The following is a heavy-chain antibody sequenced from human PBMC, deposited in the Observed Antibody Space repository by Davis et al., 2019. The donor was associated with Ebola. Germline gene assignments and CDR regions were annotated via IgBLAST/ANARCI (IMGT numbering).Heavy chain of an antibody. J-gene: IGHJ6*04. V-gene: IGHV4-31*11. CDR1: GGSFSGYY. CDR2: IYYSGST. CDR3: ARSGLSFGVVKYHYGMDA. D-gene: IGHD3-3*01. Sequence: SETLSLTCAVYGGSFSGYYWSWIRQHPGKGLEWIGYIYYSGSTYYNPSLKSRVTISVDTSKNQFSLKLSSVTAADTAVYYCARSGLSFGVVKYHYGMDAWGKGTTVTVSS.